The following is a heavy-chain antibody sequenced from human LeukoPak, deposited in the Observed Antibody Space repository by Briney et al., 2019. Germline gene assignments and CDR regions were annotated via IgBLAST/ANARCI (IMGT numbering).Heavy chain of an antibody. CDR1: GFTFSSYA. Sequence: GGSLRLSCAASGFTFSSYAMSWVHQAPGKGLEWVSAISGSGGSTYYADSVKGRFTISRDNSKNTLYLQMNSLRAEDTAVYYCAKDYDFWSGLYGMDVWGQGTTVTVSS. CDR3: AKDYDFWSGLYGMDV. J-gene: IGHJ6*02. V-gene: IGHV3-23*01. CDR2: ISGSGGST. D-gene: IGHD3-3*01.